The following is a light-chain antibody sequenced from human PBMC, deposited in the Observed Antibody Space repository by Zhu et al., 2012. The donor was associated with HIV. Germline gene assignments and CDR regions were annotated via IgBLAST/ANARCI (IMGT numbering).Light chain of an antibody. J-gene: IGKJ4*01. CDR2: GAS. V-gene: IGKV1-9*01. Sequence: DIQLTQSPSFLSASVGDRVTITCRASQGISNHLAWYHQKPGKAPKLLIYGASILQSGVPSRFSGSGSGTEFTLTISSLQPEDFATYFCQHLTLYPTFGGGFQGGHQT. CDR3: QHLTLYPT. CDR1: QGISNH.